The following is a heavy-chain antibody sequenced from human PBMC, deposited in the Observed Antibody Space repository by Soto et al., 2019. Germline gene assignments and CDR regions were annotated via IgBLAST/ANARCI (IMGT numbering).Heavy chain of an antibody. Sequence: GGSLRLSCAASGFTFSSYSMNWVRQAPGKGLEWVSYISSSSSSIYYADSVKGRFTISRDNAKNSLYLQMNSLRDEDTAVYYCARERKPQYDAFDIWGQGTMVTVSS. D-gene: IGHD4-4*01. CDR1: GFTFSSYS. V-gene: IGHV3-48*02. CDR2: ISSSSSSI. CDR3: ARERKPQYDAFDI. J-gene: IGHJ3*02.